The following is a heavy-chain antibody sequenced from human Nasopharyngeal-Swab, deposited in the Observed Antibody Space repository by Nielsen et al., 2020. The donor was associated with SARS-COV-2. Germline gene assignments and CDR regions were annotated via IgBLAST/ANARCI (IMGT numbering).Heavy chain of an antibody. V-gene: IGHV3-48*04. Sequence: GESLKISCAASEFTFSSYSMNWVRQAPGKGLEWVSYISDSSKTIHYADSVKGRFTVSRDNAKNSLYLQMNSLRAEDTAVYYCAKPRDGGYGSPFDYWGQGTLVTVSS. CDR2: ISDSSKTI. D-gene: IGHD3-10*01. CDR1: EFTFSSYS. J-gene: IGHJ4*02. CDR3: AKPRDGGYGSPFDY.